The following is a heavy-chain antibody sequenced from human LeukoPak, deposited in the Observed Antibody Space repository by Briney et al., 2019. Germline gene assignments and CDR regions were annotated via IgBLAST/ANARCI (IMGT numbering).Heavy chain of an antibody. CDR3: AGGPRSELSILWWAPLDY. D-gene: IGHD2-21*01. CDR1: GFTFSSYG. J-gene: IGHJ4*02. CDR2: IRYDGSNK. V-gene: IGHV3-30*02. Sequence: GGSLRLSCAASGFTFSSYGMHWVRQAPGKGLEWVSFIRYDGSNKYYADSVKGRFTISRDNSKKTLYLQMNSLRAEDTAVYYCAGGPRSELSILWWAPLDYWGQGTLVTVSS.